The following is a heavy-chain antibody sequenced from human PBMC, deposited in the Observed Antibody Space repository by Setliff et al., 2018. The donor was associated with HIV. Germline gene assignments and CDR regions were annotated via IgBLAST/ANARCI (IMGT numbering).Heavy chain of an antibody. Sequence: GGSLRLSCAASGFTFNNAWMYWVRQAPGKGLEWVGRIKSKTDGGTTDYSAPVNGRFSLSRDDSKNTLYLQMNSLKTEDTAVYYCIIAYRPPGGSYFHYWGQGTLVTVSS. CDR1: GFTFNNAW. CDR2: IKSKTDGGTT. CDR3: IIAYRPPGGSYFHY. D-gene: IGHD1-26*01. J-gene: IGHJ4*02. V-gene: IGHV3-15*01.